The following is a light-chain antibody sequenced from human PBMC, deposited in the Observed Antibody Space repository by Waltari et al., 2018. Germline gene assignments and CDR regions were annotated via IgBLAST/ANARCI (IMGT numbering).Light chain of an antibody. CDR2: VTT. V-gene: IGLV1-40*01. J-gene: IGLJ2*01. CDR3: QSYDSSLTGYVV. CDR1: SSNIGAGYD. Sequence: QSVLTQPPSVSGAPGQRVTISCTGSSSNIGAGYDVHWYQVLPGTAPKLLISVTTLRPSGVPDRFSGSKSGTSASLAITGLQAEDEADYYCQSYDSSLTGYVVFGGGTKLTVL.